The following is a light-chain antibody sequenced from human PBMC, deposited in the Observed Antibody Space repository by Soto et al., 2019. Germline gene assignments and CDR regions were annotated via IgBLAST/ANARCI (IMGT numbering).Light chain of an antibody. J-gene: IGLJ1*01. CDR1: NTDIGGYNW. V-gene: IGLV2-14*01. CDR3: GSYRRPTTLV. Sequence: QSVLTQPASVSGSPGQSITISCTGTNTDIGGYNWVSWYQQHPGRGPKLIIYEVTNRPSGVSDRFSASKSGNTASLTISGLQTDVEADYFCGSYRRPTTLVFGPGPKVTVL. CDR2: EVT.